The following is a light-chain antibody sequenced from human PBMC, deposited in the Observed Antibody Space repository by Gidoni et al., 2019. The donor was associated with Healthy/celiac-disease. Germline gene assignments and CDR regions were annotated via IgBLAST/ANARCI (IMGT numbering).Light chain of an antibody. V-gene: IGKV1-33*01. Sequence: DIQLTPSPSSLSASVGDRVTITCQASQAISNYLNWYQQKPGKAPKLLIYDASNLETGVPARFSGSGSGTDFTFTISSLQPEDIATDYCQQYDNLPSLTFXGXTKVEIK. CDR1: QAISNY. J-gene: IGKJ4*01. CDR3: QQYDNLPSLT. CDR2: DAS.